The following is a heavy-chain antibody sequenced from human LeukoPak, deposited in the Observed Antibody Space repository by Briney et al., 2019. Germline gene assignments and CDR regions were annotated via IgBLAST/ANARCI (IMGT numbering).Heavy chain of an antibody. J-gene: IGHJ5*02. CDR3: ARGGFIVAAGSMGWFDP. V-gene: IGHV4-61*02. D-gene: IGHD6-13*01. CDR1: GGSISSGSYS. Sequence: PSQTLSLTCIVSGGSISSGSYSWSWIRQPAGKGLEWIGRIYTSGSTNYNPSLKSRVTISVDTSKNQFSLKLSSVTAADTAVYYCARGGFIVAAGSMGWFDPWGQGTLVTVSS. CDR2: IYTSGST.